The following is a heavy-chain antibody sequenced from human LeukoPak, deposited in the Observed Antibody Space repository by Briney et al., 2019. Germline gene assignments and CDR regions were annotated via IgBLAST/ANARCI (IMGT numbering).Heavy chain of an antibody. J-gene: IGHJ4*02. V-gene: IGHV1-2*02. D-gene: IGHD3-10*01. CDR1: GYTFTGYY. Sequence: ASVKVSCKASGYTFTGYYMHWVRQAPGQGVEWMGWTNPNSGGTNYAQKFQGRVTMTRDTSISTAYMELSSLRSDDTAVYYCARDRPLDADDYYGFYYFDYWGQGTLVTVSS. CDR2: TNPNSGGT. CDR3: ARDRPLDADDYYGFYYFDY.